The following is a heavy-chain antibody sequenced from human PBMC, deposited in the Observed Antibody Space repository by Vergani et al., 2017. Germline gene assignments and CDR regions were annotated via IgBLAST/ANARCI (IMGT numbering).Heavy chain of an antibody. Sequence: QVQLVQSGAEVKKPGSSVKVSCKASGGTFSSYTISWVRQATGQGLEWMGRIIPILGIENYEQKFQGRVTITADKSTSKAYMELRSLRYEDTAVYYCARDLCAIVVVPAAPIHNDNWFDPWGQGPLVTVSS. CDR2: IIPILGIE. J-gene: IGHJ5*02. CDR1: GGTFSSYT. CDR3: ARDLCAIVVVPAAPIHNDNWFDP. V-gene: IGHV1-69*08. D-gene: IGHD2-2*01.